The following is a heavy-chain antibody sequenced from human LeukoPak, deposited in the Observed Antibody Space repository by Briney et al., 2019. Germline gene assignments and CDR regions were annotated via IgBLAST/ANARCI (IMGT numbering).Heavy chain of an antibody. D-gene: IGHD6-19*01. CDR3: ARLVGWYSSGWYYFDY. J-gene: IGHJ4*02. V-gene: IGHV4-34*01. CDR2: INHSGST. Sequence: SETLSLTCAVYGGSFSGYYWSWIRQPPGKGLEWIGEINHSGSTNYNPSLKSRVTISVDTSKNQFSLKLSSVTAADTAVYYCARLVGWYSSGWYYFDYWGQGTLVTVSS. CDR1: GGSFSGYY.